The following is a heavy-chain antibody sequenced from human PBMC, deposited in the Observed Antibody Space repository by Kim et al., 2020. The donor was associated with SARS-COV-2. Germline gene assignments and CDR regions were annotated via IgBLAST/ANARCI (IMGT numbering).Heavy chain of an antibody. CDR3: ARMDSSGYQKRFDY. CDR2: ISSSSSYT. CDR1: GFTFSDYY. Sequence: GGSLRLSCAASGFTFSDYYMSWIRQAPGKGLEWVSYISSSSSYTNYADSVKGRFTISRDNAKNSLYLQMNSLRAEDTAVYYCARMDSSGYQKRFDYWGQGTLVTVSS. D-gene: IGHD3-22*01. J-gene: IGHJ4*02. V-gene: IGHV3-11*03.